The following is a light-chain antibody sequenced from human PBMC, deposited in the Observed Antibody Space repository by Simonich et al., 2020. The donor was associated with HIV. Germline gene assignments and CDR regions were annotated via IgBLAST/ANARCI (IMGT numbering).Light chain of an antibody. V-gene: IGKV2D-29*02. CDR3: MQSIQHPKT. J-gene: IGKJ1*01. CDR2: EIS. Sequence: DIVMTQTPLSLSVTPGQPASISCKSSQSLLHSDGKTYLYWYLQKPGQSPQLLMYEISNRFSGVPDRFSGSGSGTEFTLKISRVEAEDVGVYYGMQSIQHPKTFGHGTKVEIK. CDR1: QSLLHSDGKTY.